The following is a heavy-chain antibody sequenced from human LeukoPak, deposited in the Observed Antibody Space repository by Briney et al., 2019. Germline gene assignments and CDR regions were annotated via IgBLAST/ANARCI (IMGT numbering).Heavy chain of an antibody. V-gene: IGHV4-59*01. CDR1: GGSISSYY. D-gene: IGHD4-17*01. Sequence: SETLSLTCTVSGGSISSYYWSWIRQPPGKGLEWIGYIYYSGSTNYNPSLKSRVTISVDTSKNQFSLKLISVTAADTAVYYCARVTTTVTPGQYYYYGMDVWGKGTTVTVSS. CDR3: ARVTTTVTPGQYYYYGMDV. CDR2: IYYSGST. J-gene: IGHJ6*04.